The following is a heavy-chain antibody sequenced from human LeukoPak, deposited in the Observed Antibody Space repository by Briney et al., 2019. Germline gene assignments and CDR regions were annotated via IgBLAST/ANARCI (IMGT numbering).Heavy chain of an antibody. D-gene: IGHD4-23*01. CDR2: IKSDGNT. CDR3: AGVDPDDYGGYYDY. J-gene: IGHJ4*02. Sequence: GGSLRLSCVGSGFTFSKYWMHWVRQVPGKGLVWVSRIKSDGNTAYADSVKGRFTISRDNVKNTLYLQMNGLRAEDTAVYYCAGVDPDDYGGYYDYWGQGTLVTVSS. CDR1: GFTFSKYW. V-gene: IGHV3-74*03.